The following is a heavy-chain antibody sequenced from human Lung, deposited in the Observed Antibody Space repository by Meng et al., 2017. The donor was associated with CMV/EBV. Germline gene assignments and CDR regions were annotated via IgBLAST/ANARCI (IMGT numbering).Heavy chain of an antibody. CDR1: QYTFSNFW. J-gene: IGHJ5*02. Sequence: GGSLRLSXKTSQYTFSNFWIGWVRQKPGKGLEWMWTIEPDDSHIRHSPSFQGHVTLSVDKSITTAYLQWSSLKASDTAMYYCARLKTTRVWFEVWGQGTQVTVSS. CDR3: ARLKTTRVWFEV. CDR2: IEPDDSHI. V-gene: IGHV5-51*01. D-gene: IGHD1-1*01.